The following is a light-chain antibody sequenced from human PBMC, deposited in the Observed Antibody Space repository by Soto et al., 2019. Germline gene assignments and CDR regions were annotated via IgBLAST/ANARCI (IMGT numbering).Light chain of an antibody. CDR2: GAS. CDR1: QTVNSPY. CDR3: QQYNNWPPIT. J-gene: IGKJ5*01. Sequence: EIVLTQSPGTLSLSPGESGILSCRTSQTVNSPYLAWYQQKPGQAPRLLISGASTRATGIPDRFSGSGSGTEFTLTISKLESEDFAVYYCQQYNNWPPITFGQGTRLEIK. V-gene: IGKV3-20*01.